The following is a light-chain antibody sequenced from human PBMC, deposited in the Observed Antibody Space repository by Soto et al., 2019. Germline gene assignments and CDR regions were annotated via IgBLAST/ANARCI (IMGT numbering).Light chain of an antibody. V-gene: IGKV1-5*03. Sequence: DIQMTQSPSTLSASVGDRVTITCRASQSISGWLAWYQQKPGKAPTLLIYKASTLESGVPSRFSGSGSGTEFTLNISSLKPADFASGYCQQYEIYPLTFGGGTKVAIK. CDR1: QSISGW. CDR2: KAS. J-gene: IGKJ4*01. CDR3: QQYEIYPLT.